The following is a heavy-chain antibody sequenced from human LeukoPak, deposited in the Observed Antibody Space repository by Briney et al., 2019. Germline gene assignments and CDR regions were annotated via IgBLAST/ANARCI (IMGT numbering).Heavy chain of an antibody. CDR3: AKLTSGWFEDF. V-gene: IGHV3-23*01. D-gene: IGHD6-19*01. Sequence: PGGSLRLSCAASGFTFSSYAMTWVRQAPGKGLEWVSAISASDGSTYYVDSLKGRFTISRDFSKNTLFLQMNSLRAEDTVVYYCAKLTSGWFEDFWGQGTLVTVSS. CDR2: ISASDGST. J-gene: IGHJ4*02. CDR1: GFTFSSYA.